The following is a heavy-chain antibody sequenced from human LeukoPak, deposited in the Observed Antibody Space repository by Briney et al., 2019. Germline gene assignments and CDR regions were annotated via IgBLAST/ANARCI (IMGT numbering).Heavy chain of an antibody. CDR2: ISSSGSTI. Sequence: GGSLRLSCAASGFTIRSYEMNWVRQAPEKGLEWVSYISSSGSTIYYADSVKGRFTISRDNAKNSLYLQLNSLRAEDTAVYYCARVKYSDYWGQGTLVTVSS. J-gene: IGHJ4*02. CDR1: GFTIRSYE. V-gene: IGHV3-48*03. CDR3: ARVKYSDY. D-gene: IGHD2/OR15-2a*01.